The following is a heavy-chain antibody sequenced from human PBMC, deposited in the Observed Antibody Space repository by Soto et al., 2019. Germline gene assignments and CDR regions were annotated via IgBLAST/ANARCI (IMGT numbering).Heavy chain of an antibody. V-gene: IGHV4-59*01. J-gene: IGHJ4*02. CDR3: ARDVQTGSFDY. CDR2: IYYSGST. CDR1: GVSISSYY. D-gene: IGHD3-9*01. Sequence: SETLSLTCTASGVSISSYYWSWIRQPPGKGLEWIGYIYYSGSTNYNPSLKSRVTISVDTSKNQFSLKLSSVTAADTAVYYCARDVQTGSFDYWGQGTLVTVSS.